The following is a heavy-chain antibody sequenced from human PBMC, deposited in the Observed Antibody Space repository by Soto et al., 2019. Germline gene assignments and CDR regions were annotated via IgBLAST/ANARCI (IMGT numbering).Heavy chain of an antibody. J-gene: IGHJ4*02. CDR3: ARNLRSGSYRPPDY. V-gene: IGHV3-33*01. CDR2: IWSDGSTT. D-gene: IGHD1-26*01. Sequence: SLRLSCAASGFTFNNYGMHWVRQAPGKGLEWVAVIWSDGSTTYYADSVKGRFTVSRDNSKNTLYLQMNSLRAEDTALYYCARNLRSGSYRPPDYWGQGTLVTVSS. CDR1: GFTFNNYG.